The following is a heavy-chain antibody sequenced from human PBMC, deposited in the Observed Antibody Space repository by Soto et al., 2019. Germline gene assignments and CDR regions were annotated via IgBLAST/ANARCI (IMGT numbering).Heavy chain of an antibody. CDR2: IYYSGST. CDR1: GGSISSGGYY. D-gene: IGHD1-1*01. Sequence: SETLSLTCTVSGGSISSGGYYWSWIRQHPGKGLEWIGYIYYSGSTYYNPSLKSRVTISVDTSKNQFSLKLSSVTAADTAVYYCASHRYPTYYGMHFRDTAPTGTGSS. J-gene: IGHJ6*04. CDR3: ASHRYPTYYGMHF. V-gene: IGHV4-31*03.